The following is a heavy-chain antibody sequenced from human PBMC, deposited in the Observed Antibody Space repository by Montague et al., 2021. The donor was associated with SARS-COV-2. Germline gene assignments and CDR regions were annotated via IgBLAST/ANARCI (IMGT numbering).Heavy chain of an antibody. CDR2: TYYRSKWYT. CDR1: GDSVYSNSAA. V-gene: IGHV6-1*01. D-gene: IGHD1-1*01. J-gene: IGHJ4*02. Sequence: CAISGDSVYSNSAAWNWIRQSPSGGLEWLGRTYYRSKWYTDYAPSVKTRITITPDTSNNQFSLHLNSVTPGDTAVYYCAREGTVPGPRGIYFDDWGQGTLVTVSS. CDR3: AREGTVPGPRGIYFDD.